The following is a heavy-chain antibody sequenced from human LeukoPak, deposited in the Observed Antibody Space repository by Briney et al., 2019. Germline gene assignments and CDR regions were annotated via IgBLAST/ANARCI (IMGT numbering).Heavy chain of an antibody. V-gene: IGHV5-10-1*01. CDR3: AWGWFGEFDY. D-gene: IGHD3-10*01. J-gene: IGHJ4*02. CDR2: IDPSDSYT. Sequence: GESLKISCKGSGYSFTSYWISWVRQMPGKGLEWMGRIDPSDSYTNYSPSFQGHVTISADKSISTVYLQWSSLKASDTAMYYCAWGWFGEFDYWGQGTLVTVSS. CDR1: GYSFTSYW.